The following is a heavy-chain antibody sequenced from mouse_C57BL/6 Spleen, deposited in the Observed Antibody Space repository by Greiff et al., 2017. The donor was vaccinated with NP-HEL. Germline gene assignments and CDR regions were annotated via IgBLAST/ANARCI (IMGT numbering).Heavy chain of an antibody. D-gene: IGHD1-1*01. Sequence: VQLQQSGAELMKPGASVKLSCKATGYTFTGYWIEWVKQRPGHGLEWIGEILPGSGSTNYNEQFKGKATFTADTSSNTAYMQLSSLTTEDSAIYYCARWHYYGSSSYWYFDVWGTGTTVTVSS. V-gene: IGHV1-9*01. CDR3: ARWHYYGSSSYWYFDV. CDR1: GYTFTGYW. CDR2: ILPGSGST. J-gene: IGHJ1*03.